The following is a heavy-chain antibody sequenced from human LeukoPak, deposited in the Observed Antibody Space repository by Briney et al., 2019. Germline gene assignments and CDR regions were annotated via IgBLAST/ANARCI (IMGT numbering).Heavy chain of an antibody. V-gene: IGHV3-64*01. CDR2: ISSNGGST. Sequence: GGSLRLSCAASGFTFSSYAMHWVRQAPGKGLEYVSAISSNGGSTYYANSVKGRFTISRDNSKNALYLQMNSLRAEDTAVYYCAKDEAQRGFDYWGQGTLVTVSS. CDR3: AKDEAQRGFDY. J-gene: IGHJ4*02. D-gene: IGHD3-10*01. CDR1: GFTFSSYA.